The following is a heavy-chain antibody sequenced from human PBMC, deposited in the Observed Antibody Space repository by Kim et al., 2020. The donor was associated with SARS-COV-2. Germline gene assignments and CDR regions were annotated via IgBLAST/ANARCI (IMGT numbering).Heavy chain of an antibody. J-gene: IGHJ4*02. CDR3: AKDPVYDSSGYYIYTFDY. CDR1: GFTFSSYA. CDR2: ISGSGGTT. Sequence: GGSLRLSCAASGFTFSSYAMSWVRQAPGKGLERVAGISGSGGTTHYADSAKGRFTISRDNSKNMLYVQMNSLRAEDTAVYYCAKDPVYDSSGYYIYTFDYWGQGTLVTVSS. D-gene: IGHD3-22*01. V-gene: IGHV3-23*01.